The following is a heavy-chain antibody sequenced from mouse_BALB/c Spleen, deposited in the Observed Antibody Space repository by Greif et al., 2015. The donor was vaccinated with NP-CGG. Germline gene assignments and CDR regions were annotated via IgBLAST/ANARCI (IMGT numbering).Heavy chain of an antibody. J-gene: IGHJ2*01. V-gene: IGHV1-37*01. CDR3: GRGAYYGNYFDY. CDR1: GYSFTGYF. Sequence: EVKLMESGPELVKPGASVKISCKASGYSFTGYFMNWVKQSHGKSLEWIGRINPYNGDTFYNQKFKGKATLTVDKSSSTAHMELLSLTSEDSAVYYCGRGAYYGNYFDYWGQGTTLTVSS. CDR2: INPYNGDT. D-gene: IGHD2-10*01.